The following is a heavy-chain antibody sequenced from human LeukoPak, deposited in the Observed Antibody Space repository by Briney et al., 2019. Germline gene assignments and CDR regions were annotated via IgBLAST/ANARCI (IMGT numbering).Heavy chain of an antibody. J-gene: IGHJ3*02. CDR1: GYTFTGYY. D-gene: IGHD6-6*01. V-gene: IGHV1-2*02. Sequence: ASVKVSCKASGYTFTGYYIHWVRQAPGQGLEWMGWIYPYSGDTNYAQNFQGRVTRTRDTSISTAYMELSSLKSDDTAVYYCARDRNSGSSLDIWGQGTMLTVSS. CDR2: IYPYSGDT. CDR3: ARDRNSGSSLDI.